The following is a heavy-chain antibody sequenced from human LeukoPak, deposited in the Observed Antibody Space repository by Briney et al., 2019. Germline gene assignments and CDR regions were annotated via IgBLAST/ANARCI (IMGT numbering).Heavy chain of an antibody. CDR1: GGSFSGYY. V-gene: IGHV4-34*01. CDR2: INHSGST. CDR3: ARARSYYDSSGYYYWFDP. D-gene: IGHD3-22*01. Sequence: SETLSLTCAVYGGSFSGYYWSWIRQAPGKGLEWIGEINHSGSTNYNPSLKSRVTISVDTSKNQFSLKLSSVTAADTAVYYCARARSYYDSSGYYYWFDPWGQGTLVTVSS. J-gene: IGHJ5*02.